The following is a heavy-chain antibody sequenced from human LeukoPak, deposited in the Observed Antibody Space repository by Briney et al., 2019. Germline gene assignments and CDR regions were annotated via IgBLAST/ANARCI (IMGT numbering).Heavy chain of an antibody. CDR2: IIPIFGTA. Sequence: SVKVSCKASGGTFSSYAISWVRQAPGQGLEWMGGIIPIFGTANYAQKFQGRVTITADESTSTAYMELSSLRSEDTAVYYCARGVWSGYYTYQYYFDYWGQGTLVTVSS. V-gene: IGHV1-69*13. D-gene: IGHD3-3*01. CDR3: ARGVWSGYYTYQYYFDY. J-gene: IGHJ4*02. CDR1: GGTFSSYA.